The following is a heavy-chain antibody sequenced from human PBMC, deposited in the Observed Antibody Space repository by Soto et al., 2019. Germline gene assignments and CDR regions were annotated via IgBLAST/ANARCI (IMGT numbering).Heavy chain of an antibody. Sequence: QVQLRESGPGLVKPSETLSLTCTVSAGSVSGYYWSWIRQPPGKAPEWIGYVRYTGSTKYNPSLRHRVTISVDVSNNQFSLSLSSVTAVDTAVYYCTRPAGNYRNVLDYWGQGALVTVSS. J-gene: IGHJ4*02. CDR3: TRPAGNYRNVLDY. V-gene: IGHV4-59*08. D-gene: IGHD4-4*01. CDR1: AGSVSGYY. CDR2: VRYTGST.